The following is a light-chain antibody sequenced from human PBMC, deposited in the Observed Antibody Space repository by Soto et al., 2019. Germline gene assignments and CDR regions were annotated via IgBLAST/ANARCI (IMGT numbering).Light chain of an antibody. CDR1: SSDVGGYNY. CDR2: DVS. Sequence: QSVLTQPASVSGSPGQSITISCTGISSDVGGYNYVSWFQQHPGQAPRVMIYDVSYRPSGVSNRLSGSKSGNTASLTISGLQAEDEADYYCSSYTSSSTRVFGGGTQLTVL. CDR3: SSYTSSSTRV. V-gene: IGLV2-14*01. J-gene: IGLJ2*01.